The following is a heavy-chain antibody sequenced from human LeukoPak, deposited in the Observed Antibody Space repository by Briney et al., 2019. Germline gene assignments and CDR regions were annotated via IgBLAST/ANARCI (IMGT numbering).Heavy chain of an antibody. V-gene: IGHV3-53*01. CDR1: GFTVTSNY. Sequence: GGSRRLASAAAGFTVTSNYMSWVRQAPGKVLEWVSVIYSGGSTYYADSVKARFTISRDNSKNTLYLQMNSLRAEDTAVYYCARDRRDYYYYYGMDVWGQGTTVTVSS. CDR2: IYSGGST. J-gene: IGHJ6*02. CDR3: ARDRRDYYYYYGMDV.